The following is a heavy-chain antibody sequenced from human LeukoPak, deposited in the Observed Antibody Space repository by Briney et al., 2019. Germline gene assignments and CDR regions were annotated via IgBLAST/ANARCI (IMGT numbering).Heavy chain of an antibody. J-gene: IGHJ6*02. V-gene: IGHV4-4*07. CDR1: GGSISSYY. D-gene: IGHD4-4*01. CDR2: IYTSGST. CDR3: ARDGYSNYVHYYYYGMDV. Sequence: SETLSLTCTVSGGSISSYYWGWIRQPAGKGLEWIGRIYTSGSTNYNPSLKSRVTMSVDTSKNQFSLKLSSVTAADTAVYYCARDGYSNYVHYYYYGMDVWGQGTTVTVSS.